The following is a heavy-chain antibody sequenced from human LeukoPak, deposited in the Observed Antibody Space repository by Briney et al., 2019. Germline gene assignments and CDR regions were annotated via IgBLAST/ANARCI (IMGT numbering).Heavy chain of an antibody. J-gene: IGHJ4*02. D-gene: IGHD3-9*01. CDR2: IYYSGST. CDR3: ASTYYDILTGLNYYFDY. Sequence: SETLSLTCTVSGGSISSSSYYWGWIRQPPGKGLEWIGSIYYSGSTYYNPSLKSRVTISVDTSKNQFSLKLSSVTAADTAVYYCASTYYDILTGLNYYFDYWGQGTLVTVSS. V-gene: IGHV4-39*07. CDR1: GGSISSSSYY.